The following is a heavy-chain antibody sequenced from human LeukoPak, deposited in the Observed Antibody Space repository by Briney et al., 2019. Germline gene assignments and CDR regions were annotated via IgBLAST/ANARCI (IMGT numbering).Heavy chain of an antibody. CDR1: GGTFSSYA. CDR2: IIPIFGTA. V-gene: IGHV1-69*06. D-gene: IGHD3-22*01. J-gene: IGHJ4*02. Sequence: GASVKVSCKASGGTFSSYAISWVRQAPGQGLEWMGGIIPIFGTANYAQKFQGRVTITADKSTSTAYMELSSLRSEDTAVYYCARVGLSYDSRGLFDYWGQGTLVTVSS. CDR3: ARVGLSYDSRGLFDY.